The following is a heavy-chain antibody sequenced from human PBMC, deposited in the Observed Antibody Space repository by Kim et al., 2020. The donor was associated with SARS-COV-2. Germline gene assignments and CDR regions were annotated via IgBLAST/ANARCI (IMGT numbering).Heavy chain of an antibody. D-gene: IGHD6-13*01. J-gene: IGHJ5*02. Sequence: GGSLRLSCAASGFTFSDYYMSWIRQAPGKGLEWVSYISSSSSYTNYADSVKGRFTISRDNAKNSLYLQMNSLRAGDTAVYYCARSRAAAGTAWFDPWGQGTLVTVSS. CDR1: GFTFSDYY. CDR2: ISSSSSYT. V-gene: IGHV3-11*06. CDR3: ARSRAAAGTAWFDP.